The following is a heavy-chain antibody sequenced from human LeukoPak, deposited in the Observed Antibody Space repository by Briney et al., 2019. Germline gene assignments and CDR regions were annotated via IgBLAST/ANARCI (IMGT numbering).Heavy chain of an antibody. CDR1: GFTFSSYG. V-gene: IGHV3-30*02. CDR2: IRYDGSNK. CDR3: AKDADYGFSWVDY. J-gene: IGHJ4*02. D-gene: IGHD4-17*01. Sequence: GGSLRLSCAASGFTFSSYGMHWVRQAPGKGLEWVAFIRYDGSNKYYADSVKGRFTISRDNSKNTLYLQMNSLRAEDTAVYYCAKDADYGFSWVDYWGQGTLVTVSS.